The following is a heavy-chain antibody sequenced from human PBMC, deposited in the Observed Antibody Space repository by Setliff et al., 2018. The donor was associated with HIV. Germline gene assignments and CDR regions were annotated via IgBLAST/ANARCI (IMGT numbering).Heavy chain of an antibody. CDR3: ARGRTGHDY. V-gene: IGHV4-34*01. CDR1: GGSFSGYY. Sequence: SETLSLTCAVYGGSFSGYYWSWIRQPPGKGLEWIGEINHSGSTNYNPSLKSRVTISVDTSKNQFSLKLSSLTAADTAVYYCARGRTGHDYWGQGTLVTVSS. J-gene: IGHJ4*02. CDR2: INHSGST.